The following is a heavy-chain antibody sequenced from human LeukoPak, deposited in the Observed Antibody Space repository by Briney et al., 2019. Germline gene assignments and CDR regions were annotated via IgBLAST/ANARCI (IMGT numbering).Heavy chain of an antibody. J-gene: IGHJ4*02. Sequence: ASVKVSCKASGGTFSSYAISWVRQAPGQGLEWMGGIIPIFGTANYAQKFQGRVTITADESTSTAYMELSSLRSEDTAVYYCARGRDGYNPIDYWGQGTLVTVSP. D-gene: IGHD5-24*01. CDR3: ARGRDGYNPIDY. CDR1: GGTFSSYA. CDR2: IIPIFGTA. V-gene: IGHV1-69*13.